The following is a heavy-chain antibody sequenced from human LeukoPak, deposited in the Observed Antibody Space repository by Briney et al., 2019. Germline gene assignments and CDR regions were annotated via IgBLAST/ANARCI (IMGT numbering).Heavy chain of an antibody. V-gene: IGHV1-8*02. Sequence: ASVKVSCKASGYTFTSYDINWVRQATGQGLEWMGWMNPNSGNTGYAQKFQGRVTMTRNTSISTAYMELSSLRSEDTAVYYCARESPQLSSFDYWGQGTLVTVSS. CDR3: ARESPQLSSFDY. CDR2: MNPNSGNT. D-gene: IGHD2-2*01. CDR1: GYTFTSYD. J-gene: IGHJ4*02.